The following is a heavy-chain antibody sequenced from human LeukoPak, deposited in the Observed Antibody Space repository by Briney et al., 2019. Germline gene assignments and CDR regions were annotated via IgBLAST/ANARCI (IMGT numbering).Heavy chain of an antibody. CDR2: IKQDGSEK. V-gene: IGHV3-7*01. D-gene: IGHD3-10*01. CDR1: GFTFSSYG. CDR3: ARDVPHYYGSGSSIDY. J-gene: IGHJ4*02. Sequence: GRSLRLSCAASGFTFSSYGMHWVRQAPGKGLEWVANIKQDGSEKYYVDSVKGRFTISRDNAKNSPYLQMNSLRAEDTAVYYCARDVPHYYGSGSSIDYWGQGTLVTVSS.